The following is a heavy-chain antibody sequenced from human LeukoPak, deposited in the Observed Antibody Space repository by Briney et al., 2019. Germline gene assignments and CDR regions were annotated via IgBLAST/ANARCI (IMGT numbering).Heavy chain of an antibody. CDR3: AKNGEVLSWFDP. CDR2: ISASGDRT. D-gene: IGHD3-10*01. CDR1: GFTFSSYA. Sequence: AGRSLRLSCAASGFTFSSYAMSWVRQAPGRGLEWVSAISASGDRTYYADSVKGRFTISRDNSKNTLYLQMNSLRAEDTAVYSCAKNGEVLSWFDPWGQGTLVTVSS. V-gene: IGHV3-23*01. J-gene: IGHJ5*02.